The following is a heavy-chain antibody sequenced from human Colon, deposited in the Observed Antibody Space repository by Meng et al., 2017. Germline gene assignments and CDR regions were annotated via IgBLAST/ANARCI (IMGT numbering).Heavy chain of an antibody. V-gene: IGHV4-31*03. J-gene: IGHJ4*02. CDR3: ARAFDGDYFDY. Sequence: QVQLRESGPARVKPSETLGLTCTVSGGSISSGGYYWSWIRQHPGKGLEWIGYIYYSGSTYYNPSLKSRVTISVDTSKNQFSLKLSSVTAADTAVYYCARAFDGDYFDYWGQGTLVTVSS. CDR1: GGSISSGGYY. CDR2: IYYSGST. D-gene: IGHD3-9*01.